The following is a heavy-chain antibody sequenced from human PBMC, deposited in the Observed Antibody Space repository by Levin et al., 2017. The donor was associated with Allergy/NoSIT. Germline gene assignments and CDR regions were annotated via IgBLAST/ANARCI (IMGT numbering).Heavy chain of an antibody. Sequence: SETLSLTCAVYGGSFSGYYWSWIRQPPGKGLEWIGEINHSGSTNYNPSLKSRVTISVDTSKNQFSLKLSSVTAADTAVYYCARGGVGVWGSYLRFDYWGQGTLVTVSS. CDR3: ARGGVGVWGSYLRFDY. V-gene: IGHV4-34*01. D-gene: IGHD3-16*02. CDR1: GGSFSGYY. J-gene: IGHJ4*02. CDR2: INHSGST.